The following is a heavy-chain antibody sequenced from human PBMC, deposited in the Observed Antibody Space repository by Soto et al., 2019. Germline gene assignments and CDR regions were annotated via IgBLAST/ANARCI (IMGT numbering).Heavy chain of an antibody. Sequence: GGSLRLSCAASGFTFSSYGMHWVRQAPGKGLEWVAVISYDGSNKYYADSVKGRFTISRDNSKNTLYLQMNSLRAEDTAVYYCAKGYSRRRAPADYWGQGTLVTVPS. V-gene: IGHV3-30*18. CDR1: GFTFSSYG. CDR3: AKGYSRRRAPADY. D-gene: IGHD6-13*01. J-gene: IGHJ4*02. CDR2: ISYDGSNK.